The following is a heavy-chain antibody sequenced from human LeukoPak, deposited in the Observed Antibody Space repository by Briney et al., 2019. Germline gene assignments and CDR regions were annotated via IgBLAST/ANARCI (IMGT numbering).Heavy chain of an antibody. V-gene: IGHV4-4*07. J-gene: IGHJ4*02. D-gene: IGHD3-16*02. CDR2: IYTSGT. CDR1: GDSISRYD. CDR3: ARSVFRGLIFFDY. Sequence: SETLSLTCSVSGDSISRYDWSWIRQPARKGLEWIGRIYTSGTTFNPSLTSRITMSLDTSQNHFSLRLSSVTAADTAVYYCARSVFRGLIFFDYWGQGILVTVSS.